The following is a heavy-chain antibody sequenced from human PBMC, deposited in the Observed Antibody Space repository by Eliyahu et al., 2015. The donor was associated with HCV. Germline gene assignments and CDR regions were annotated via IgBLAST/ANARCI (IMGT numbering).Heavy chain of an antibody. D-gene: IGHD2-15*01. CDR2: VKQDGNER. Sequence: EVQLVESGGGLVQPGGSLRLSCTASGFAFSSYWMSWVRQAPGKGLEWVANVKQDGNERYYVDSVKGRFTISRDNAKNSLYLQMSSLRAEDTALYFCARDILGYNNMWRSDYWGQGTLVTVSS. CDR1: GFAFSSYW. CDR3: ARDILGYNNMWRSDY. V-gene: IGHV3-7*03. J-gene: IGHJ4*02.